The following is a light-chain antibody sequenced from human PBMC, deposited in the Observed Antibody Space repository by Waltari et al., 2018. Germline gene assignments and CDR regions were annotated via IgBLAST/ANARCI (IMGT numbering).Light chain of an antibody. CDR3: QQRSNWPLLT. V-gene: IGKV3-11*01. J-gene: IGKJ4*01. CDR2: DTS. Sequence: EIVLTQSPATLSLSPGERATLSCRARQSVSTYLAWYQQKPGQAPRLLIYDTSRRATDIPARFSGSGSGTDFTLTISSLEPEDFAVYYCQQRSNWPLLTFGGGTKVEL. CDR1: QSVSTY.